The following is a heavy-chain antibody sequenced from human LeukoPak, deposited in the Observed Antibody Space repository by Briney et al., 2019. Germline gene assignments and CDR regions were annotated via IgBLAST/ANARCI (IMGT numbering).Heavy chain of an antibody. J-gene: IGHJ4*02. CDR1: GGSISSSSYY. CDR3: AVGYYGSGSYSPVIDY. D-gene: IGHD3-10*01. Sequence: SETLSLTCTVSGGSISSSSYYWGWIRQPPGKGLEWIGSIYYSGSTYYNPSLKSRVTISVDTSKNQFSLKLSSVTAADTAVYYCAVGYYGSGSYSPVIDYWGQGTLVTVSS. V-gene: IGHV4-39*07. CDR2: IYYSGST.